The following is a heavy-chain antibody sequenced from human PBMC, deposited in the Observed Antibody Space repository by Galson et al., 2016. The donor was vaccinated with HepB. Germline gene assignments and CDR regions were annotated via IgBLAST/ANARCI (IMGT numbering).Heavy chain of an antibody. V-gene: IGHV3-30*03. CDR1: GFTFSSYG. CDR2: ISSDGSDK. Sequence: SLRLSCAASGFTFSSYGLHWVRQAPGKGLEWVAVISSDGSDKLYVDSVKGRFSISRDNSNNTLYLQMNSLRPEDTAVYFCATPRDSSGSYFPPRDWGQGTLVTVSS. CDR3: ATPRDSSGSYFPPRD. J-gene: IGHJ4*02. D-gene: IGHD1-26*01.